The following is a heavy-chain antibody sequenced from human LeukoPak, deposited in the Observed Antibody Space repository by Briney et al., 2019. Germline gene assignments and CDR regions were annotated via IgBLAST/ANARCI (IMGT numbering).Heavy chain of an antibody. J-gene: IGHJ4*02. CDR2: INPNSGYT. D-gene: IGHD3-22*01. CDR3: ARVDNYDFHFDY. Sequence: ASVKVSCKASGYTFTGHYMHWVRQAPGQGLEWMGWINPNSGYTNYAHKFQGRVTMTRDTSISTAYIELSRLRSDDTAVYYCARVDNYDFHFDYWGQGTLVTVSS. CDR1: GYTFTGHY. V-gene: IGHV1-2*07.